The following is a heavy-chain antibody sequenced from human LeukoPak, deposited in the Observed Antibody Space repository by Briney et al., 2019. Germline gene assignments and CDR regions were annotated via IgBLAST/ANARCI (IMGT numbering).Heavy chain of an antibody. CDR3: ARDNWNDWKQDAFDI. D-gene: IGHD1-20*01. CDR2: IYYSGST. Sequence: PSETLSLTCTVSGASISSSYWSSIRHPPGKGLEWNGSIYYSGSTYYNPSLKSRVTISVDTSKNQFSLKLSSVTAADTAVYYCARDNWNDWKQDAFDIWGQGTMVTVSS. CDR1: GASISSSY. V-gene: IGHV4-59*12. J-gene: IGHJ3*02.